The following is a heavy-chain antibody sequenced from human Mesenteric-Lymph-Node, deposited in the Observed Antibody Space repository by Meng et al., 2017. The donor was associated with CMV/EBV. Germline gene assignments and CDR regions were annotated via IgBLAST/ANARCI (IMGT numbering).Heavy chain of an antibody. CDR2: ISSSSSYI. D-gene: IGHD3-22*01. V-gene: IGHV3-21*01. CDR3: SRAGYDSSGYYSFDY. J-gene: IGHJ4*02. CDR1: GFTFSSYS. Sequence: GGSLRLSCAASGFTFSSYSMNWVRQAPGKGLEWVSSISSSSSYIYYADSVKGGFTISRDNSKNTLYLQMNRLGAEDTAVYYCSRAGYDSSGYYSFDYWGQGTLVTVSS.